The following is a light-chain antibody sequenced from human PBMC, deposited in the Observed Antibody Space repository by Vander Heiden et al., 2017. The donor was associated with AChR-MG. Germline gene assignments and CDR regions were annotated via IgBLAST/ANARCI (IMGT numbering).Light chain of an antibody. CDR3: QQRSNWPRTWT. CDR1: QSVSSY. CDR2: DAS. Sequence: EIVLTQSPATLSLSPGERATLSCRASQSVSSYLAWYQQKPGQAPGLLIYDASNRATGIPARFSGSGSGTDFTLTISSLEPEDFAVYYCQQRSNWPRTWTFGQGTKVEIK. J-gene: IGKJ1*01. V-gene: IGKV3-11*01.